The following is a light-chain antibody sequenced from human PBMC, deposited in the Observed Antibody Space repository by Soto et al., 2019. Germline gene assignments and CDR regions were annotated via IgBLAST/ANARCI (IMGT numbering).Light chain of an antibody. CDR1: VSDVGNYNY. J-gene: IGLJ2*01. Sequence: QSALTQPGSVSGSPGQSVTISCTGTVSDVGNYNYVSWYQHHPGKAPKLMIYDVSERPSGVPDRFSGSKSGNTASLTISDLQAEDEADYHCCSYAGTYTLGGGTKLTVL. CDR2: DVS. CDR3: CSYAGTYT. V-gene: IGLV2-11*01.